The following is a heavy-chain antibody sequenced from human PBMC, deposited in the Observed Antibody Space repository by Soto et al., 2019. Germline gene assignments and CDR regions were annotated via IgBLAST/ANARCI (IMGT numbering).Heavy chain of an antibody. Sequence: QVQLVQSGAEVKKPGASVKVSCKASGYTFTSYGISWVRQAPGQGLEWMGWINPYNGNTKYAQKLQGRVTMTTDTSTRKAYMELRSLRSDDTAVYYCARDAAVGLFDYWGQGTLVTVSS. CDR3: ARDAAVGLFDY. CDR1: GYTFTSYG. V-gene: IGHV1-18*01. CDR2: INPYNGNT. J-gene: IGHJ4*02. D-gene: IGHD1-26*01.